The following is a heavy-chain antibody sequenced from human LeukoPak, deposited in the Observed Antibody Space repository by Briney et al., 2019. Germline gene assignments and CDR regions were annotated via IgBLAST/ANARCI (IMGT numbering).Heavy chain of an antibody. CDR1: GFTVSSNY. CDR2: IKQDGSEK. V-gene: IGHV3-7*01. J-gene: IGHJ5*02. D-gene: IGHD2-15*01. Sequence: GGSLRLSCAASGFTVSSNYMSWVRQAPGKGLEWVANIKQDGSEKYYVDSVKGRFTISRDNAKNSLYLQMNSLRAEDTAVYYCARDSSGPGWFDPWGQGTLVTVSS. CDR3: ARDSSGPGWFDP.